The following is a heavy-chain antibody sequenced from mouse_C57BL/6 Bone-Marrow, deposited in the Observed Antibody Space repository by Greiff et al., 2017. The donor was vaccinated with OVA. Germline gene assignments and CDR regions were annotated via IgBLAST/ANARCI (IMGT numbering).Heavy chain of an antibody. CDR3: ARDGYYVDY. Sequence: EVKLMESGAELVKPGASVKLSCTASGFNIKDYYMHWVKQRTEQGLEWIGRIDPEDGETKCAPKFQGKATITADTSSNTAYLQLSSLTSEDTAVYYCARDGYYVDYWGQGTTLTVSS. V-gene: IGHV14-2*01. J-gene: IGHJ2*01. CDR1: GFNIKDYY. CDR2: IDPEDGET. D-gene: IGHD2-3*01.